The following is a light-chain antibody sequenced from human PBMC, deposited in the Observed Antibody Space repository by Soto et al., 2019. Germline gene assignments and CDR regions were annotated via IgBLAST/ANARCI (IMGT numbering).Light chain of an antibody. Sequence: DIQMTQSPSSLSASVGDRVTITCRASQGVSNYLAWYQQKQGKVPKLLVYSASTLQSGVPSRFSGSGSGTDFTLTINNLQPEDVATYYCQKYDSFPLTFGGGTKVEI. CDR3: QKYDSFPLT. CDR1: QGVSNY. J-gene: IGKJ4*01. V-gene: IGKV1-27*01. CDR2: SAS.